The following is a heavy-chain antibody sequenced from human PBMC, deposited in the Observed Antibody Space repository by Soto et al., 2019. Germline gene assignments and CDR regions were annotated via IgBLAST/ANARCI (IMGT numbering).Heavy chain of an antibody. V-gene: IGHV4-34*01. CDR2: INHSGST. Sequence: PSETLSLTCAVYGGSFSGYYWSWIRQPPGKGLEWIGEINHSGSTNYNPSLKSRVTISVDTSKNQFSLKLSPVTAADTAVYYCARGLYYDFWSGYHNWFDPWGQGTLVTVSS. CDR3: ARGLYYDFWSGYHNWFDP. D-gene: IGHD3-3*01. J-gene: IGHJ5*02. CDR1: GGSFSGYY.